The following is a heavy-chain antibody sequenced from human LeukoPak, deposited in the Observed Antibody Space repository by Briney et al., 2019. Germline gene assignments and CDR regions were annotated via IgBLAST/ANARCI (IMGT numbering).Heavy chain of an antibody. CDR2: ISYDGSNK. Sequence: GGSLRLACAASGFTFSSYAMHWVRQAPGKGLEWVAVISYDGSNKYYADSVKGRFTISRDNSKNTLYLQMNSLRAEDTAVYYCARPWFASHFYYMDVWGKGTTVTASS. J-gene: IGHJ6*03. V-gene: IGHV3-30*04. CDR3: ARPWFASHFYYMDV. CDR1: GFTFSSYA. D-gene: IGHD2-2*01.